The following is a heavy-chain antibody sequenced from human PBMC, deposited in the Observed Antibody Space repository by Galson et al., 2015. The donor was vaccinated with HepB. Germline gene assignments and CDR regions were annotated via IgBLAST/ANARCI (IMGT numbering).Heavy chain of an antibody. J-gene: IGHJ5*02. D-gene: IGHD1-26*01. V-gene: IGHV1-69*13. Sequence: SVKVSCKASGGTFSTFAISWVRQAPGQGLEWMGRIIPLFRTADYAQNFQGRDTITADESTSTAYMELSSLRSEDTAVYYCARGSPSNWFDPWGQGTPVTVSS. CDR2: IIPLFRTA. CDR3: ARGSPSNWFDP. CDR1: GGTFSTFA.